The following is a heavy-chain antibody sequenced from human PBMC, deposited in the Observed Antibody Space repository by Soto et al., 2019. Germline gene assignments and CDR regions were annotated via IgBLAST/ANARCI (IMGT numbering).Heavy chain of an antibody. D-gene: IGHD3-3*01. CDR2: INPATGAA. CDR3: ARGGGVGVAGSAAFDM. Sequence: QLHLVQSGAVVKKPGASVTVSCSASGYPVTAYYMHWVRQAPGRGLEWMGGINPATGAAKYTQTFQGRVTRTRETSTSTVFMELSGRTSEDTAVFYCARGGGVGVAGSAAFDMWGQGTLVTVSS. V-gene: IGHV1-2*02. J-gene: IGHJ3*02. CDR1: GYPVTAYY.